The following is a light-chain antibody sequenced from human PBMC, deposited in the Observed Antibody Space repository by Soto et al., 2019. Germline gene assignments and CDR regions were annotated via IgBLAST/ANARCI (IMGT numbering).Light chain of an antibody. CDR3: QIWDGSSDHPGV. CDR2: DDN. J-gene: IGLJ3*02. CDR1: IIGGRS. Sequence: SYELTQPPSVSVAPGQTARITCGGNIIGGRSVYWHQQKPGQAPVLVIYDDNDRPSGIPERFAGSNSGNMATLTITRVEAGDEADYYCQIWDGSSDHPGVFGGGTKLTVL. V-gene: IGLV3-21*02.